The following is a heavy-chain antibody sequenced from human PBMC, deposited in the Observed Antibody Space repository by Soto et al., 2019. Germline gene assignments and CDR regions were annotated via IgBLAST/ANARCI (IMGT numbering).Heavy chain of an antibody. V-gene: IGHV3-11*06. CDR3: ASGYGDYSADY. Sequence: QVQLVESGGGLGKPGGSLRLSCAASGFTFSDYYMSWIRQAPGKGLEWVSYISSSSSYTNYADSVKGRFTISRDNAKNSLYLQMNSLRAEDTAVYYCASGYGDYSADYWGQGTLVTVSS. J-gene: IGHJ4*02. CDR1: GFTFSDYY. D-gene: IGHD4-17*01. CDR2: ISSSSSYT.